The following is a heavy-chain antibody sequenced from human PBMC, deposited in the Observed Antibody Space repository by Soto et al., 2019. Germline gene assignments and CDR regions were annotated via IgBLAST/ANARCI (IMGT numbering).Heavy chain of an antibody. CDR3: ARSGHLFDS. CDR1: GGSFNDYY. D-gene: IGHD3-10*01. Sequence: QVQLQQWGAGRLKPSETLSLTCAVYGGSFNDYYWSWIRQPPGKGLEWIGEINHTGHTNYNPSLKSRVTISVDTSKNQFSLKLSSVTAADTAVYYCARSGHLFDSWGQGILVTVSS. J-gene: IGHJ4*02. CDR2: INHTGHT. V-gene: IGHV4-34*02.